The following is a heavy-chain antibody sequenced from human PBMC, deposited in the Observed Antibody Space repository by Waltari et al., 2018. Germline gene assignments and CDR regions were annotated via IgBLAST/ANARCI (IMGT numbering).Heavy chain of an antibody. CDR3: AKNSPYGTTWFGGVDP. J-gene: IGHJ5*02. CDR1: GFTIKSYF. Sequence: EVQLLESGGGLIQPGGSLRLSCAASGFTIKSYFLSWVRQAPGKGLEWVSSIKDSGTITYYADSVKGRFTISRDNSKNTLYLQMNSLRAEDTAVYYCAKNSPYGTTWFGGVDPWGQGTLVTVSS. CDR2: IKDSGTIT. D-gene: IGHD3-10*01. V-gene: IGHV3-23*01.